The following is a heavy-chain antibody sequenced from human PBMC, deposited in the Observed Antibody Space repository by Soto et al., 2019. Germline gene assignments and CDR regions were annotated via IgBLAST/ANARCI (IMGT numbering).Heavy chain of an antibody. CDR3: ARLSRYDFWSGYYNTPDY. D-gene: IGHD3-3*01. V-gene: IGHV4-31*03. CDR2: IYYSGST. CDR1: GGSISSGGYY. Sequence: SLTCTVSGGSISSGGYYWSWIRQHPGKGLEWIGYIYYSGSTYYNPSLKSRVTISVDTSKNQFSLKLSSVTAADTAVYYCARLSRYDFWSGYYNTPDYWGQGTLVTVSS. J-gene: IGHJ4*02.